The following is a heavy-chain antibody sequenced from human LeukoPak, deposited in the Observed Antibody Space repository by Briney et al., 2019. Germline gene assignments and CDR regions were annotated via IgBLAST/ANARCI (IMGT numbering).Heavy chain of an antibody. CDR2: IYYSGSI. J-gene: IGHJ4*02. V-gene: IGHV4-31*03. CDR3: ARVADYGLDY. Sequence: SQTLSLTCTVSGGSISSGGYYWSWIRQHPGKGLEWIGYIYYSGSIYYNPSLKSRVTISVDTSKNQFSLKLSSVTAADTAVYYCARVADYGLDYWGQGTLVTVSS. D-gene: IGHD4-17*01. CDR1: GGSISSGGYY.